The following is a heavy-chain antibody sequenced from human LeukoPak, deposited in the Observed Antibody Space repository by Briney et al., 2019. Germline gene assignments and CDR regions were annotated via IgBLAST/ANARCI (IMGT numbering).Heavy chain of an antibody. Sequence: SETLSLTCAVSGYSISSGDYWGWIRQPPGKGLEWIGSIYHSGSTYYNPSLKSRVTISVDTSKNQFSLKLSSVTAADTAVYYCARHAGGAYRYYFDYWGQGTLVTVSS. D-gene: IGHD4-11*01. CDR2: IYHSGST. V-gene: IGHV4-38-2*01. CDR1: GYSISSGDY. CDR3: ARHAGGAYRYYFDY. J-gene: IGHJ4*02.